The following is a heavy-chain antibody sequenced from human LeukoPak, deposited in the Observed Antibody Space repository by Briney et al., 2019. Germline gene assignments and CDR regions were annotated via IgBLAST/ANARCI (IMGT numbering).Heavy chain of an antibody. CDR1: GFTVSSNY. D-gene: IGHD6-19*01. CDR2: IYNGGST. CDR3: ARYGVGRGWYYAFDI. V-gene: IGHV3-53*04. J-gene: IGHJ3*02. Sequence: GESLRLSCAASGFTVSSNYMSWVRQPPGQGLEWASIIYNGGSTYYADSLKGRFTISRHNSKNTLYLQMNSLRAEDTAMYYCARYGVGRGWYYAFDIWGQGTMVTVSS.